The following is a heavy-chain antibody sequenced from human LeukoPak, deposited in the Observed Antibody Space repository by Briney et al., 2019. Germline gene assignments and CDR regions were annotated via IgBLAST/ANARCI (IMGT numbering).Heavy chain of an antibody. Sequence: GGSLRLSCAASGFTFSSYWMHWVRQAPGKGLVWVSRINSDGSSTSYADSVKGRFTISRDNAKNTLYLQMNSLRAEDTAVYYCARGDCSGGSCYSAALYYYYYYMDVWGKGTTVTVSS. D-gene: IGHD2-15*01. CDR3: ARGDCSGGSCYSAALYYYYYYMDV. V-gene: IGHV3-74*01. CDR2: INSDGSST. CDR1: GFTFSSYW. J-gene: IGHJ6*03.